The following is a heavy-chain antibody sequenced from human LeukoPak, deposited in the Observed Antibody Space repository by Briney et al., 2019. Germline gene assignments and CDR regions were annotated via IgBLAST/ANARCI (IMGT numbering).Heavy chain of an antibody. D-gene: IGHD3-10*01. Sequence: GESLKISCKGSGYSFTSYWIGWVRQMPGKGLEWVGIIYPGDSDTRYSPPFQGQVTISADKSISTAYLQWSSLKASDTAMYYCALPLWFGELPTDYWGQGTLVTVSS. CDR2: IYPGDSDT. V-gene: IGHV5-51*01. CDR1: GYSFTSYW. CDR3: ALPLWFGELPTDY. J-gene: IGHJ4*02.